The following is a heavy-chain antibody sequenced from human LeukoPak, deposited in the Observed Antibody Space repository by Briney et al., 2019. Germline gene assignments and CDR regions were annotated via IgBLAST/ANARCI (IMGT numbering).Heavy chain of an antibody. J-gene: IGHJ4*02. D-gene: IGHD4-23*01. Sequence: ASVKVSCKASGYTFTGYYMHWVRQAPGQGLEWMGWINPNSGGTNYAQKFQGRVTMTRDTSISTAYMELSRLRSDDTAVYYCARASTVVTSISDWGQGTLVTVSS. V-gene: IGHV1-2*02. CDR2: INPNSGGT. CDR3: ARASTVVTSISD. CDR1: GYTFTGYY.